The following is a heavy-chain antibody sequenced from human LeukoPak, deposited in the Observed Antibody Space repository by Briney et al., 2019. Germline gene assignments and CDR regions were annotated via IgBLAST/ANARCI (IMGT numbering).Heavy chain of an antibody. V-gene: IGHV4-59*01. J-gene: IGHJ4*02. D-gene: IGHD6-13*01. CDR2: IYYSGST. CDR3: ARDEVAAAGFDY. Sequence: SETLSLTGTVSGGSISSYYWSWIRQPPGKGLEWIGYIYYSGSTNYNPSLKSRVTISVDTSKNQLSLKLSSVTAADTAVYYCARDEVAAAGFDYWGQGTLVTVSS. CDR1: GGSISSYY.